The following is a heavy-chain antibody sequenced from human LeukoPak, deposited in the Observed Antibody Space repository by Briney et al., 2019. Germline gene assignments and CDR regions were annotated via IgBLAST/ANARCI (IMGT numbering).Heavy chain of an antibody. J-gene: IGHJ4*02. CDR2: ISGSGGST. CDR1: GFTFSSYA. V-gene: IGHV3-23*01. D-gene: IGHD6-19*01. Sequence: PGGSLRLSCAASGFTFSSYAMSWVRQAPGKGLEWVSAISGSGGSTYYADSVKGRFTISRGNSKNTLYLQMNSLRAEDTAVYYCAKNIAVAGQTYYFDYWGQGTLVTVSS. CDR3: AKNIAVAGQTYYFDY.